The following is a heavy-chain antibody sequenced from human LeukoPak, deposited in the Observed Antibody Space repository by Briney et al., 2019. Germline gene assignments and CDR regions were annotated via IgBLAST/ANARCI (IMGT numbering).Heavy chain of an antibody. CDR2: IIPIFGTA. CDR1: GGTFSSSA. V-gene: IGHV1-69*05. J-gene: IGHJ5*02. CDR3: ARGFRYSSSWYWFDP. D-gene: IGHD6-13*01. Sequence: GASVKVSCKASGGTFSSSAISWVRQAPGQGLEWMGGIIPIFGTANYAQKFQGRVTITTDESTSTAYMELSSLRSEDTAVYYCARGFRYSSSWYWFDPWGQGTLVTVSS.